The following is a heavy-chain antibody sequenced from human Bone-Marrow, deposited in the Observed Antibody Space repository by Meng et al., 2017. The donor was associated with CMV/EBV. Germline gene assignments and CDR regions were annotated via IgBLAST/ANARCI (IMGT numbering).Heavy chain of an antibody. D-gene: IGHD6-13*01. Sequence: GSLRLSCTVSGGSISSYYWSWIRQPPGKGLEWIGYIYYSGSTNYNPSLKSRVTISVDTSKNKFSLKLSSVTAADTAVYYCARDIDPYSSRWAFDYWGQGTLVTGSS. CDR1: GGSISSYY. V-gene: IGHV4-59*01. J-gene: IGHJ4*02. CDR2: IYYSGST. CDR3: ARDIDPYSSRWAFDY.